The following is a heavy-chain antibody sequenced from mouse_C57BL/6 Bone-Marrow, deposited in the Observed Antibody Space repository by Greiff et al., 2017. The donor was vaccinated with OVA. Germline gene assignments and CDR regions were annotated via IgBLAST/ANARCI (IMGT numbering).Heavy chain of an antibody. CDR1: GFTFSDYG. D-gene: IGHD1-1*01. CDR2: ISSGSSTI. J-gene: IGHJ4*01. V-gene: IGHV5-17*01. CDR3: RGSGPFYEEMDY. Sequence: EVQRVESGGGLVKPGGSLKLSCAASGFTFSDYGMHWVRQAPEKGLEWVAYISSGSSTIYYADTVKGRFTISRDNAKNTLFLQMTRLRSEDTAMYYARGSGPFYEEMDYWGRGTATTVTS.